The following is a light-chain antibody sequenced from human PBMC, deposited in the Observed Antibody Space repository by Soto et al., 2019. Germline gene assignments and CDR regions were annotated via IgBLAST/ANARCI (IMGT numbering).Light chain of an antibody. V-gene: IGKV1-5*03. CDR1: QTISSW. Sequence: DIQMTHSPSTLSGSVGDRVTITCRASQTISSWLAWYQQKPGKAPKLLIYKASTLKSGVPSRFSGSGSGTEFTLTISSVQPDDFSTYYFQHYNSYSEAFGQGTEVELK. CDR2: KAS. CDR3: QHYNSYSEA. J-gene: IGKJ1*01.